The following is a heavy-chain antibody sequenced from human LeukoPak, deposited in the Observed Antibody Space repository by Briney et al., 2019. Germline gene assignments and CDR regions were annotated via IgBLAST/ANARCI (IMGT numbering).Heavy chain of an antibody. CDR3: PKTAYEILTGWIGGFDY. V-gene: IGHV3-33*06. Sequence: PGGSLRLSCAASGFTFSSSGKHWVRQAPGKGLPWVAVIWYDGSNKYYADSVKGRFTISRDNSKNTLYLQMNSLRAEDTVVFYRPKTAYEILTGWIGGFDYWGQGTLVTVSS. D-gene: IGHD3-9*01. CDR2: IWYDGSNK. J-gene: IGHJ4*02. CDR1: GFTFSSSG.